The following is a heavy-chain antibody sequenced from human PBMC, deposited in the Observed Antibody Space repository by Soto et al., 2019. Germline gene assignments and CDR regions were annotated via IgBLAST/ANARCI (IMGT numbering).Heavy chain of an antibody. Sequence: GASVKVSCKASGYTFTSYGISWVRQAPGQGREWMGWISAYNGNTNYAQKLQGRVTMTTDTSTSTAYMELRSLRSDDTAVYYCATVSTYDSSGYYWDYYYGMDVWGQGTTVTVSS. V-gene: IGHV1-18*04. J-gene: IGHJ6*02. CDR3: ATVSTYDSSGYYWDYYYGMDV. CDR2: ISAYNGNT. D-gene: IGHD3-22*01. CDR1: GYTFTSYG.